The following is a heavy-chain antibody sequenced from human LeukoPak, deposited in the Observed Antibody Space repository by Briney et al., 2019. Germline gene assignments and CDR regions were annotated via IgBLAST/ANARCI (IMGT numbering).Heavy chain of an antibody. V-gene: IGHV3-64*01. J-gene: IGHJ6*02. D-gene: IGHD4-17*01. CDR2: ISSNGGST. CDR1: GFTFSSYA. CDR3: ARETTVTTSALFYYYYGMDV. Sequence: QTGGSLRLSCAASGFTFSSYAMHWVRQAPGKGLEYVSAISSNGGSTYYANSVKGRFTISRDNSKNTLYLQMGSLRAEDMAVYYCARETTVTTSALFYYYYGMDVWGQGTTVTVSS.